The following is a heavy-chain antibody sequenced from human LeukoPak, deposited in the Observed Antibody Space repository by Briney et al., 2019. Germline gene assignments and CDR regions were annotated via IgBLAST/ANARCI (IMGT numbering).Heavy chain of an antibody. CDR3: SKGRGSTLTKIDI. CDR2: VSDSGVNT. V-gene: IGHV3-23*01. Sequence: GRSLRLSCAAAGFAFSSFAMTWVRQSPGKRLEWVSSVSDSGVNTYYAGSARGRFTVSRDNFKNILYLQMNSLTVEDTAFYYCSKGRGSTLTKIDIWGQGALVTVSS. D-gene: IGHD4-11*01. CDR1: GFAFSSFA. J-gene: IGHJ4*02.